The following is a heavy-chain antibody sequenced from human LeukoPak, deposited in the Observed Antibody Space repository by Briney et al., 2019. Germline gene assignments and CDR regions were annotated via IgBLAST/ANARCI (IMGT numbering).Heavy chain of an antibody. CDR2: IPYDGSNK. CDR1: GLTFINYG. V-gene: IGHV3-30*02. CDR3: ATSCYYDSSGYCSFDY. D-gene: IGHD3-22*01. J-gene: IGHJ4*02. Sequence: PGGSLRLSCAASGLTFINYGMHWLRQAPDKGLEWVAFIPYDGSNKYYVDSVKGRFTISRDNSKNTLYLQMNSLRAEDTAVYYCATSCYYDSSGYCSFDYWGQGTLVTVSS.